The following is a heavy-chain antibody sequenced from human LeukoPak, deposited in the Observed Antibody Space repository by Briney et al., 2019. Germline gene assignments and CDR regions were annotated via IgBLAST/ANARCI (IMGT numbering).Heavy chain of an antibody. CDR1: GGSFSGYY. Sequence: SETLSLTCAVYGGSFSGYYWSWIRQPPGKGLEWIGEINHSGSTNYNPSLKSRVTISVDTSKNQFSLKLSSVTAADTAVYYCARHGSTDYFDYWGQGTLVTVSS. CDR2: INHSGST. J-gene: IGHJ4*02. CDR3: ARHGSTDYFDY. V-gene: IGHV4-34*01. D-gene: IGHD2-2*03.